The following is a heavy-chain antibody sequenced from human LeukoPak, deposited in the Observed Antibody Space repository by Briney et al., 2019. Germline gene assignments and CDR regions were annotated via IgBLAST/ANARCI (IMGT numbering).Heavy chain of an antibody. CDR2: TYYRSKWYN. V-gene: IGHV6-1*01. D-gene: IGHD6-19*01. J-gene: IGHJ5*02. CDR1: GDSLSTNSAA. CDR3: AREIGYSSGWALDP. Sequence: SQTLSLTCAISGDSLSTNSAAWNWLRQSPSRGLEWLGSTYYRSKWYNDNAVSVKSRITINPDTSKNQFSLQLNSVTPEDTAVYYCAREIGYSSGWALDPWGQGTLVTVSS.